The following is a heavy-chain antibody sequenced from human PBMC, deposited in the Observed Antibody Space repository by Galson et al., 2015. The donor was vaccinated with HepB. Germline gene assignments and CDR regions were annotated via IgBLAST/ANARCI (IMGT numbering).Heavy chain of an antibody. V-gene: IGHV4-31*03. J-gene: IGHJ3*02. CDR1: GGSISSGGYY. CDR2: IYYSGST. D-gene: IGHD5-12*01. CDR3: AREIAAVYSYGPRDGYSGYDDAFDI. Sequence: TLSLTCTASGGSISSGGYYWSWIRQHPGKGLEWIGYIYYSGSTYYNPSLKSRVTISVDTSKNQFSLKLSSVTAADTAVYYCAREIAAVYSYGPRDGYSGYDDAFDIWGQGTMVTVSS.